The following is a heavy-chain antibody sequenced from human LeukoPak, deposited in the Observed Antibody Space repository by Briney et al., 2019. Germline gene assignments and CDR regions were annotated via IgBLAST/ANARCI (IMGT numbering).Heavy chain of an antibody. J-gene: IGHJ4*02. D-gene: IGHD3-10*01. Sequence: GASVKVSCKASGYTSTSYGISWVRQAPGQGLEWMGWISAYNGNTNYAQKLQGRVTMTTDTSTSTAYMELRSLRSDDTAVYYCARQYYGSGTYYFDYWGQGTLVTVSS. CDR2: ISAYNGNT. CDR3: ARQYYGSGTYYFDY. V-gene: IGHV1-18*01. CDR1: GYTSTSYG.